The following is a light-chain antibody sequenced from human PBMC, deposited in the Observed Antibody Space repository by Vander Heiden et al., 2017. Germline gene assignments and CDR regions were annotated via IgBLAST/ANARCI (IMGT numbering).Light chain of an antibody. V-gene: IGLV3-25*03. J-gene: IGLJ3*02. CDR2: KDR. CDR1: ALPNQY. Sequence: SYDLPQPPSVSVSPGQTARITCSGDALPNQYAYWYQQKPGQAPVLVIYKDRERPSGIPERFSGSSAGTTVTLTISGVQAEDEADYYCQSADSSGTYWVFGGGTKLTVL. CDR3: QSADSSGTYWV.